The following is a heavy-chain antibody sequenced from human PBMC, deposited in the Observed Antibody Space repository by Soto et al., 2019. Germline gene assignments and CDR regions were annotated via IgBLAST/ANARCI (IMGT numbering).Heavy chain of an antibody. CDR3: AKDFVRRAITFGGLHPYFDY. Sequence: EVQLLESGGGLVQPGGSLRLSCAASGFTFSSYAMSWVRQAPGKGREWVSSISGSGGSTYHAESGKGRFTIYRDNSKNPLYFQMNSVRPEDTVVYYCAKDFVRRAITFGGLHPYFDYWVQGTLVTVSS. J-gene: IGHJ4*02. D-gene: IGHD3-16*01. CDR1: GFTFSSYA. CDR2: ISGSGGST. V-gene: IGHV3-23*01.